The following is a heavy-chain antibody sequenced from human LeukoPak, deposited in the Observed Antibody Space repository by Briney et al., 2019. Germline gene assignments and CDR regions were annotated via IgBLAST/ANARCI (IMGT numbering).Heavy chain of an antibody. CDR2: IYSGGST. D-gene: IGHD3-10*01. CDR1: GFSVSTNY. CDR3: ARVFNGAYGSGKYYFDY. Sequence: PGGSLRLSCAAPGFSVSTNYMSWGRQAPGKGLKWVSLIYSGGSTYYADSVKGRFTISRDNSKNTLSLQMNSLRAEDTAVYYCARVFNGAYGSGKYYFDYWGQGTLVTVSS. J-gene: IGHJ4*02. V-gene: IGHV3-53*01.